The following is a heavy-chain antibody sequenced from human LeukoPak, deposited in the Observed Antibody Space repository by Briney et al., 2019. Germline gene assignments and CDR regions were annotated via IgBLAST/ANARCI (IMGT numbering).Heavy chain of an antibody. V-gene: IGHV1-2*02. D-gene: IGHD2-15*01. J-gene: IGHJ4*02. CDR1: GFTITAYY. Sequence: ASVKVSCKTSGFTITAYYLYWVRQAPGQGLQCMGWINFSSGGTISAQKFQDRVTIYRDMSINTAYMELSRLRSDDTAIYYCARDSATLPGSYFDYWGQGTLVTVSS. CDR3: ARDSATLPGSYFDY. CDR2: INFSSGGT.